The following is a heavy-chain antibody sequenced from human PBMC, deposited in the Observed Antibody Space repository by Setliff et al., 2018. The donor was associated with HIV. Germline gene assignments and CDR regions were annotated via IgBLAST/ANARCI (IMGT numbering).Heavy chain of an antibody. CDR3: AKSGVRPHPSHDYYYYGMDV. CDR1: GFTFSSYG. Sequence: GGSLRLSCAASGFTFSSYGMHWVRQAPGKGLEWVAVIWYDGSNKYYADSVKCRFTISRDNSKNMLYLQMNSLRAEDTAVYYCAKSGVRPHPSHDYYYYGMDVWGQGTTVTVSS. V-gene: IGHV3-33*06. J-gene: IGHJ6*02. D-gene: IGHD1-1*01. CDR2: IWYDGSNK.